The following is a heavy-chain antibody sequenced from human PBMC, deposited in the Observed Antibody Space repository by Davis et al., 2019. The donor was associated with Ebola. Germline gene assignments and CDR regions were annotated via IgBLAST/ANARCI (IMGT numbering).Heavy chain of an antibody. D-gene: IGHD6-13*01. J-gene: IGHJ6*02. CDR2: MNPNSGNT. CDR3: AREAAAGPYYYYGMDV. V-gene: IGHV1-8*01. Sequence: ASVKVSCKASGYTFTSYDINWVRQATGQGLEWMGWMNPNSGNTGYAQKFQGRVTMTRNTSISTAYMELSSLRSEDTAVYYCAREAAAGPYYYYGMDVWGQGTTVTVSS. CDR1: GYTFTSYD.